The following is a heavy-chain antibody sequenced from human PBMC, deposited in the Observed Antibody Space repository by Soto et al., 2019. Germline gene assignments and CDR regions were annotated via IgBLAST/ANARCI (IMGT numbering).Heavy chain of an antibody. CDR2: ISPYTGNT. J-gene: IGHJ6*02. D-gene: IGHD3-16*01. CDR3: AMVDLYVTPTPQDV. V-gene: IGHV1-18*01. Sequence: QVQLEQSGDEVKKPGASVKVSCKASGYIFVNYGIAWVRQAPGQGLEWLGWISPYTGNTYYATKVQGRLTLTTDTXXSPPFMDLGSLTSAETAVHYCAMVDLYVTPTPQDVWGQGTTVTVSS. CDR1: GYIFVNYG.